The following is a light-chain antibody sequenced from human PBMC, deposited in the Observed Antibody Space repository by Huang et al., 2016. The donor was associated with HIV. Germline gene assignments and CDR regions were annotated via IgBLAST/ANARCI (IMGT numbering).Light chain of an antibody. CDR1: QVISSA. V-gene: IGKV1-13*02. J-gene: IGKJ1*01. CDR3: QKYDSYPWT. Sequence: TQLTQSPSSLSANVGDRVVLTCRARQVISSALAWYQQKPGKPPTLLIHGASALERGVPGRFSCSGSGTEFTLTISSLQPDDFATYFCQKYDSYPWTFGQGTKVEIK. CDR2: GAS.